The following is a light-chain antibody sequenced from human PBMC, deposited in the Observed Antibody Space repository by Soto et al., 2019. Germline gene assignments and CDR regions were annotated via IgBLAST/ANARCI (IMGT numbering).Light chain of an antibody. V-gene: IGLV2-14*01. CDR1: SSDVGGYNY. J-gene: IGLJ3*02. CDR3: CSYTTSSTWV. Sequence: QSALTQPASVSGSPGQSITISCTGTSSDVGGYNYVSWYQQHPGKAPKLIISEVSDRPSGVSNRFSGSKSGNTASLTISGLQAEDEADYYCCSYTTSSTWVFGGGTKVTVL. CDR2: EVS.